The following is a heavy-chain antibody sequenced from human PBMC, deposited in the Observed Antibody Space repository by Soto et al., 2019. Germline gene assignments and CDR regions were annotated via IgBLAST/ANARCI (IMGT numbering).Heavy chain of an antibody. CDR1: GGYISNYN. J-gene: IGHJ3*02. CDR3: ARERTYQLSGDDALDI. Sequence: PSEPLSLTRTVSGGYISNYNWNWIRQSAGKGLEWIGRIYSNGITYYSPSLKSRVTMSVDTFNNQISLKLGSVTAADTAMYYCARERTYQLSGDDALDIWGLGTMVT. D-gene: IGHD2-2*01. V-gene: IGHV4-4*07. CDR2: IYSNGIT.